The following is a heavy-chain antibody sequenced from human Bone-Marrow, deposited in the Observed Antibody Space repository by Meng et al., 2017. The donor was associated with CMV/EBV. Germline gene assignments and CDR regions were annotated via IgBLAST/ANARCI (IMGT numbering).Heavy chain of an antibody. CDR1: GFTFSSYA. Sequence: GGSLRLSCAASGFTFSSYAMSWVRQAPGKGLEWVSAISGSGGSTYYADSVKGRFTISRDNSKNTLYLQMNSLRAEDTAVYYCAKPYYCSSTSCVEYWGQGTLVTVSS. D-gene: IGHD2-2*01. CDR2: ISGSGGST. J-gene: IGHJ4*02. CDR3: AKPYYCSSTSCVEY. V-gene: IGHV3-23*01.